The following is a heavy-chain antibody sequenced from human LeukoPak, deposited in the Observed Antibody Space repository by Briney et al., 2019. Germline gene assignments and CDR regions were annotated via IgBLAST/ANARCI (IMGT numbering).Heavy chain of an antibody. CDR1: GYTFTGYH. D-gene: IGHD5-24*01. CDR3: ARDRVEMATTTLDY. CDR2: INPNSGDT. V-gene: IGHV1-2*02. J-gene: IGHJ4*02. Sequence: GASVKVSCKASGYTFTGYHMHWVRQAPGQGLEWMGWINPNSGDTNSAQKFQGRVTVTRDTSITTAYMELSRLRSDDTAVYYCARDRVEMATTTLDYWGQGTLVTVSS.